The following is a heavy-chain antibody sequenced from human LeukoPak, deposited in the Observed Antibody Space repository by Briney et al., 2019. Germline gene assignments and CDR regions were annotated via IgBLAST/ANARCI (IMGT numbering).Heavy chain of an antibody. CDR2: ISGSGGST. D-gene: IGHD3-10*01. CDR1: GFTLSSYA. Sequence: PGGSLRLSCAASGFTLSSYAMSWVRQAPGKGLEWVSAISGSGGSTYYADSVKGRFTISRDNSKNTLYLQMNSLRAEDTAVYYCARDYYGSGQGDYWGQGTLVTVSS. CDR3: ARDYYGSGQGDY. J-gene: IGHJ4*02. V-gene: IGHV3-23*01.